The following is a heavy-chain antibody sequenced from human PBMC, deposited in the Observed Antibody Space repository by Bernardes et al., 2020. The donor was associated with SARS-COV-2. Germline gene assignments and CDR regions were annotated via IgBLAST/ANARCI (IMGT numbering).Heavy chain of an antibody. Sequence: GGSLRLSCAASGFAFNDSAMHWVRQAPGKGLEWVSGITWNSHNIGYAASVKGRFIISRDNAKSSLYLQLNSLRPEDTALYYCAKDGTYSSSSIYFYYWGQGAQVTVSS. J-gene: IGHJ4*02. D-gene: IGHD6-6*01. CDR2: ITWNSHNI. V-gene: IGHV3-9*01. CDR3: AKDGTYSSSSIYFYY. CDR1: GFAFNDSA.